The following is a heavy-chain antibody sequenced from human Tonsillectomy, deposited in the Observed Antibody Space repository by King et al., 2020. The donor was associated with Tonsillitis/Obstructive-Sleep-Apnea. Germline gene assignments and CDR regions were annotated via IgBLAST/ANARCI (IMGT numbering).Heavy chain of an antibody. CDR3: ARDSLYYVGGMDV. V-gene: IGHV4-59*01. J-gene: IGHJ6*02. CDR1: GGSISSYY. D-gene: IGHD3-22*01. Sequence: QLQESGPGLVKPSETLSLICNVSGGSISSYYWSWIRQPPGKGLEWIGYIYYSGSTKYNPSLQSRVTISVDTSKNQFSLKLSSVTAADTAFYYCARDSLYYVGGMDVWGQGTTVTVSS. CDR2: IYYSGST.